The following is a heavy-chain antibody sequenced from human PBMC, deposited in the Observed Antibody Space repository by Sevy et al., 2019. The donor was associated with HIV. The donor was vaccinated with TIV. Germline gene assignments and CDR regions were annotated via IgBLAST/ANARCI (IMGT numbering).Heavy chain of an antibody. CDR2: FSFGCGQI. CDR3: AREGCTKPHDY. CDR1: GFTFSKYS. D-gene: IGHD2-8*01. J-gene: IGHJ4*02. V-gene: IGHV3-23*01. Sequence: GGSLRLSCAASGFTFSKYSMSWIRQTPGKGLEWVSTFSFGCGQINYANSVKGRFTISRDDSRKTFYLQMNSLRAEDTAIYYCAREGCTKPHDYWGQGTVVTVSS.